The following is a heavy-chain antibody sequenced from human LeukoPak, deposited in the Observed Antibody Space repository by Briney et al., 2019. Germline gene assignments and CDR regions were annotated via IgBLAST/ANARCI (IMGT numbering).Heavy chain of an antibody. V-gene: IGHV3-30*02. Sequence: GGSLILSCAASGFTFSSYGMHWVRQAPGKGLEWVAFIRYDGSNKYYADSVKGRFTISRDNSKNTLYLQMNSLRAEDTAVYYCAKDFYSGSYGLNYWGQGTLVTVSS. D-gene: IGHD1-26*01. CDR3: AKDFYSGSYGLNY. CDR1: GFTFSSYG. J-gene: IGHJ4*02. CDR2: IRYDGSNK.